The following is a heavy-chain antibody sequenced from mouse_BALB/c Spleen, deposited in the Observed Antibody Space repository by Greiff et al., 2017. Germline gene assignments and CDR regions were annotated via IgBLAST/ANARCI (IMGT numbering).Heavy chain of an antibody. D-gene: IGHD1-1*02. Sequence: EVQGVESGGDLVKPGGSLKLSCAASGFTFSSYGMSWVRQTPDKRLEWVATISSGGSYTYYPDSVKGRFTISRDNAKNTLYLQMSSLKSEDTAMYYCARHSGYGLHFDYWGQGTTLTVSS. J-gene: IGHJ2*01. CDR3: ARHSGYGLHFDY. CDR1: GFTFSSYG. V-gene: IGHV5-6*01. CDR2: ISSGGSYT.